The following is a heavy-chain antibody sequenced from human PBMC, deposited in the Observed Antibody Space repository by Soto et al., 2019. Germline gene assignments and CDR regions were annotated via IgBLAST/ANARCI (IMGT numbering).Heavy chain of an antibody. CDR3: VKSSNTSSWLFHF. V-gene: IGHV4-59*01. Sequence: SETLSLTCTVSGGSIGSYYGSWIRQPTGKGLEWIGYIYYSGSTNYNPSLKSRVTISVDTSKNQFSLKLSSVTAEDTAVYYCVKSSNTSSWLFHFWGQGTLVTVSS. J-gene: IGHJ4*02. D-gene: IGHD6-13*01. CDR1: GGSIGSYY. CDR2: IYYSGST.